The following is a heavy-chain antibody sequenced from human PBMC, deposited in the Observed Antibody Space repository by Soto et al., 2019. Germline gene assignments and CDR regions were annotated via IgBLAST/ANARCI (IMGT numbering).Heavy chain of an antibody. Sequence: GGSLRLSCAASGFTFTSYAMSWVRQAPGKGLEWVSAITSGGGSTAYYADSVKGRFTISRDNSNNTVFLQMNSLRAEDTALYYCAKVRVILVARGYFDLWGRGTLVTVSS. V-gene: IGHV3-23*01. CDR3: AKVRVILVARGYFDL. J-gene: IGHJ2*01. CDR1: GFTFTSYA. D-gene: IGHD3-22*01. CDR2: TSGGGSTA.